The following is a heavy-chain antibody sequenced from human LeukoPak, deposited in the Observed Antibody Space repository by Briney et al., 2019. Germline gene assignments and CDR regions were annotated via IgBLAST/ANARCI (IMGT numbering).Heavy chain of an antibody. Sequence: PSETLSLTCAVYGGSFSGYYWSWIRQPPGKGLEWIGEINHSGSTNYHPSLKSRVTISVDTSKNQFSLKLSSVTAADTAVYYCARLSSYCSSTSCRSDDYWGQGTLVTVSS. D-gene: IGHD2-2*01. J-gene: IGHJ4*02. V-gene: IGHV4-34*01. CDR1: GGSFSGYY. CDR3: ARLSSYCSSTSCRSDDY. CDR2: INHSGST.